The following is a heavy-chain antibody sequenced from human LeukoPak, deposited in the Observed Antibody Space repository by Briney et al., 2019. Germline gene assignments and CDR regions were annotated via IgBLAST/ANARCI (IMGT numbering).Heavy chain of an antibody. CDR2: ITSSGSTI. CDR3: ARVSTAPSSMVRGNWFDP. Sequence: GGSLRLSCAASGLTFSDYYMSWIRQAPGKGLEWVSYITSSGSTIYYADSVKGRFTISRDNAKNSLYLQMNSLRAEDTAVYYCARVSTAPSSMVRGNWFDPWGQGTLVTVSS. CDR1: GLTFSDYY. D-gene: IGHD3-10*01. J-gene: IGHJ5*02. V-gene: IGHV3-11*01.